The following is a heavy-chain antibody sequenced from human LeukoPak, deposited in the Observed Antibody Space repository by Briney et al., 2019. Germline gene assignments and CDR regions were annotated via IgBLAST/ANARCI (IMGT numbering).Heavy chain of an antibody. CDR1: GFSFSTYS. CDR2: VSGTSEYI. Sequence: GGSLRLSCAASGFSFSTYSMIWVRQAPGKGLEWVSSVSGTSEYIYYADSVRGRFTISKDNAKNTVYLQMNSLRAEDTAVYYCARWYSSGWYSDYWGQGTLVTVSS. V-gene: IGHV3-21*06. CDR3: ARWYSSGWYSDY. D-gene: IGHD6-19*01. J-gene: IGHJ4*02.